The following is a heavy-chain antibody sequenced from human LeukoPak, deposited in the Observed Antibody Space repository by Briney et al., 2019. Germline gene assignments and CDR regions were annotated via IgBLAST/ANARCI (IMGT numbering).Heavy chain of an antibody. V-gene: IGHV1-2*02. J-gene: IGHJ4*02. CDR2: INPNSGGT. Sequence: ASVKVSCKASGYTFTDYYMHWVRQAPGQGLEWMGWINPNSGGTNYAQKFQGRVTMTRDTSISTAYMELSRLRSDDTAVYYCARDLRPNYYDSSGYYYPLDYWGQGTLVTVSS. D-gene: IGHD3-22*01. CDR3: ARDLRPNYYDSSGYYYPLDY. CDR1: GYTFTDYY.